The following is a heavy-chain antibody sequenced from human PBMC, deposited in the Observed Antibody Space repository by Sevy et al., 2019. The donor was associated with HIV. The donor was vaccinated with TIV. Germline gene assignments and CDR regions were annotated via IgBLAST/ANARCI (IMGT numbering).Heavy chain of an antibody. J-gene: IGHJ4*02. V-gene: IGHV3-30*04. CDR1: GFSFGTYS. CDR2: IWYDGSKQ. CDR3: ARGPDTEISLHHVMRSFEWVFRGKSFDY. Sequence: GGSLRLSCEGSGFSFGTYSMHWVRQAPGKGLEWVGVIWYDGSKQSYADSVKGRVTFSRDNSKSTMYLDMYALRAEDTAVYYCARGPDTEISLHHVMRSFEWVFRGKSFDYWGQGALVTVSS. D-gene: IGHD3-3*01.